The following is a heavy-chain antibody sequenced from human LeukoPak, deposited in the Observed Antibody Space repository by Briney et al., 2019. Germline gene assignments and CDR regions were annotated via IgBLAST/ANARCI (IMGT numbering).Heavy chain of an antibody. V-gene: IGHV1-2*02. CDR2: INPNSGGT. Sequence: ASVKVSCKASGYTFTSYYMHWVRQAPGQGLEWMGWINPNSGGTNYAQKFQGRVTMTRDTSISTAYMELSRLRSDDTAVYYCARAKRIAAASSYYYMDVWGKGTTVTVSS. CDR3: ARAKRIAAASSYYYMDV. CDR1: GYTFTSYY. J-gene: IGHJ6*03. D-gene: IGHD6-13*01.